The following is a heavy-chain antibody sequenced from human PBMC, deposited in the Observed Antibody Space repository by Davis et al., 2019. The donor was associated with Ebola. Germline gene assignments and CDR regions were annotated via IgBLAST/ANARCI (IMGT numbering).Heavy chain of an antibody. CDR2: INHSGST. CDR3: ARGFPRYCSSTSCFAT. D-gene: IGHD2-2*01. V-gene: IGHV4-34*01. Sequence: PSETLSLTCPVYGGSFSGYYWSWIRQPPGKGLEWIGEINHSGSTNYNPSLKSRVTISVDTSTNQFSLKLRSVTAADTAVYYCARGFPRYCSSTSCFATWGQGTLVTVSS. J-gene: IGHJ5*02. CDR1: GGSFSGYY.